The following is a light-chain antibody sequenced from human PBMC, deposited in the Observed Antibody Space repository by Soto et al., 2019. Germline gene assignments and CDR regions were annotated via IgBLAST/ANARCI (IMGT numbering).Light chain of an antibody. J-gene: IGKJ5*01. CDR3: QHFYTVPVT. V-gene: IGKV4-1*01. CDR1: QSLLYTSNNKNY. Sequence: IVLTQSPDSLAVSLGERATINCTSSQSLLYTSNNKNYLAWFQQKPGQPPRLLIYWASTRESGVPDRFSGSGSGTDFTLTISSLQAEDVGVYYCQHFYTVPVTFGQGTRLEIK. CDR2: WAS.